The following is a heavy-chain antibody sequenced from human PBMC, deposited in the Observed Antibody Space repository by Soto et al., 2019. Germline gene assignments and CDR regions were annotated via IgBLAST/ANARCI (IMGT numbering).Heavy chain of an antibody. CDR2: IWYDGSNK. D-gene: IGHD3-16*01. CDR3: ARWGPDTVLDD. CDR1: GFTFSSHG. Sequence: QVQLVESGGGVVQPGRSLRVSCAASGFTFSSHGMHWVRQAPGKGLEWVAVIWYDGSNKYYGESVKGRFIISRDNSKNTADLHMNCLRAEETAISQCARWGPDTVLDDWGHVTLVTVSS. J-gene: IGHJ4*01. V-gene: IGHV3-33*01.